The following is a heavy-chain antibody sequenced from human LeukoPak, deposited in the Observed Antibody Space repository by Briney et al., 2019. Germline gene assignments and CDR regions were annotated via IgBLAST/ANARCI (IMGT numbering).Heavy chain of an antibody. D-gene: IGHD2-15*01. CDR3: VRLTGFCSGGSCAMDV. Sequence: PGGSLRLSCVVSGFTFSSYSMNWVRQAPGKGLEWIPHISSSSTTIYYADSVKGRFIISRDNVNNSLFLQMSSLRDEDTAVYYCVRLTGFCSGGSCAMDVWGQGTTVTVSS. J-gene: IGHJ6*02. V-gene: IGHV3-48*02. CDR1: GFTFSSYS. CDR2: ISSSSTTI.